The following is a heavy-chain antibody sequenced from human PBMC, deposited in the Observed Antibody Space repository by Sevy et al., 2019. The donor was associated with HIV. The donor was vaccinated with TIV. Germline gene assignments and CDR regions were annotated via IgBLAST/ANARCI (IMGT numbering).Heavy chain of an antibody. CDR3: ARDPPEGLLIGGYYFDY. D-gene: IGHD3-10*01. J-gene: IGHJ4*02. CDR2: ISYDGSNK. V-gene: IGHV3-30-3*01. CDR1: GFTFSSYA. Sequence: GGSLRLSCAASGFTFSSYAMHWVRQAPGKGLEWVAVISYDGSNKYYADSVKGRFTISRDNSKNTLYLQMNSLRAEDTAVYYCARDPPEGLLIGGYYFDYWGQGTLVTVSS.